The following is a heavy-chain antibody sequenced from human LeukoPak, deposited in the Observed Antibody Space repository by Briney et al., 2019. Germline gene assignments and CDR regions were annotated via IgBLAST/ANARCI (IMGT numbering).Heavy chain of an antibody. V-gene: IGHV4-34*01. J-gene: IGHJ4*02. CDR3: ATEGYYDSSGYYQYYFDY. D-gene: IGHD3-22*01. CDR2: INHSGST. Sequence: PSETLSLTCAVYGGSFSGYYWSWIRQPPGKGLEWIGEINHSGSTNYNPCLKSLVTISVDTSKNQFSLKLSSVSAADTAVYYCATEGYYDSSGYYQYYFDYWGQGTLVTVSS. CDR1: GGSFSGYY.